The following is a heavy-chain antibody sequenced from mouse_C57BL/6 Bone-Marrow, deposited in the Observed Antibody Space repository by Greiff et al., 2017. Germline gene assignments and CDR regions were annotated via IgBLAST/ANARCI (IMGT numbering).Heavy chain of an antibody. V-gene: IGHV1-47*01. CDR2: FHPYNDDT. J-gene: IGHJ3*01. Sequence: QVHVKQSGAELVKPGASVKMSCKASGYTFTTYPIEWMKQNHGKSLEWIGNFHPYNDDTKYNEKFKGKATLTVEKSSSTVYLELSRLTSDDSAVYYCARGGDGYYVVPFAYWGQGTLVTVSA. CDR1: GYTFTTYP. D-gene: IGHD2-3*01. CDR3: ARGGDGYYVVPFAY.